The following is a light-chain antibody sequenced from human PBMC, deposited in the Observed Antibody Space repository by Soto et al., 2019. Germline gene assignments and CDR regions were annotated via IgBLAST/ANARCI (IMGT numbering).Light chain of an antibody. CDR1: QSISSW. Sequence: DIQMTQSPSTLSASVGDRVTITCRASQSISSWLAWYQQKAGKAPNLLVYKASRLESGVPSRFSGSGSGTEFTLTITSLQPEDFATYYCQQYYSFPLTFGGGTKVDIK. CDR2: KAS. J-gene: IGKJ4*01. CDR3: QQYYSFPLT. V-gene: IGKV1-5*03.